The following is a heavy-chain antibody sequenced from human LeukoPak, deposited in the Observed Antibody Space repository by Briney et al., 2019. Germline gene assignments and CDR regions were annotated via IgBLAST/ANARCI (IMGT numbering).Heavy chain of an antibody. CDR1: GFTLSDYA. CDR3: VKDQEYSYDY. J-gene: IGHJ4*02. D-gene: IGHD5-18*01. CDR2: ISIDGGSK. Sequence: GGSLRLSCSASGFTLSDYAMHWVRQAPGKGLEYVSTISIDGGSKYYADSVKGRFTISRDNSKNTLSLQMSSLRVEDTAIYYCVKDQEYSYDYWGQGTLVTVSS. V-gene: IGHV3-64D*08.